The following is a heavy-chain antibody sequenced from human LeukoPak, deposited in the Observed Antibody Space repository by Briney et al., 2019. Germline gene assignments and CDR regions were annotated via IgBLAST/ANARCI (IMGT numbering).Heavy chain of an antibody. J-gene: IGHJ3*02. CDR3: ANRGYNYGLDAFDI. Sequence: PGGSLRLSCAASGFTFSSYAMSWVRQPPGKGLEWVSGISGSGGTTYYADSVKGRFTISRDDSKNTLYLQMNSLRAEDTAVYYCANRGYNYGLDAFDIWGQGTTVTISS. CDR1: GFTFSSYA. CDR2: ISGSGGTT. V-gene: IGHV3-23*01. D-gene: IGHD5-18*01.